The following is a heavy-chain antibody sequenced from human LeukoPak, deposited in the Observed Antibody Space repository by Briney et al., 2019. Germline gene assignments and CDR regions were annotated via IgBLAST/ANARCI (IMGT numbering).Heavy chain of an antibody. V-gene: IGHV4-38-2*01. CDR3: ARVIANDAFDI. CDR1: GYSISSGYY. J-gene: IGHJ3*02. Sequence: MPSETLSLTCAVSGYSISSGYYWGWIRQPPGKGLEWIGSIYHSGSTYYNPSLKSRVTISVDTSKNQFSLKLSSVTAADTAVYYCARVIANDAFDIWGQGTMVTVSS. CDR2: IYHSGST. D-gene: IGHD3-22*01.